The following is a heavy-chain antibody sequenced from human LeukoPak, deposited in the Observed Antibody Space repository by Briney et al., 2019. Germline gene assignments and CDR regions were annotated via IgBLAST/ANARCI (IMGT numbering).Heavy chain of an antibody. Sequence: GGSLRLSCAASGFTFSSYAMSWVRQAPGKGLEWVSAISGSGGSTYYADSVKGRFTISRDNAKNSLYLQMNSLRAEDTAVYYCARDWKWRTELGWFDPWGQGTLVTVSS. CDR2: ISGSGGST. V-gene: IGHV3-23*01. CDR3: ARDWKWRTELGWFDP. D-gene: IGHD1-26*01. CDR1: GFTFSSYA. J-gene: IGHJ5*02.